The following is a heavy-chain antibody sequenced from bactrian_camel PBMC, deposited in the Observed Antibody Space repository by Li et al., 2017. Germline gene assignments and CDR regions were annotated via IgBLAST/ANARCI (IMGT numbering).Heavy chain of an antibody. Sequence: HVQLVESGGGLAQPGDSLRLSCAVSGFTFGSFGMSWYRQAPGNECELVARISSHGASYDADSVKGRFTISRDNAKSTHYLQMNNLKPEDTALYYCVTGTYYSCNFCHTFADWDQGTQVTVS. D-gene: IGHD2*01. CDR2: ISSHGAS. V-gene: IGHV3S55*01. CDR3: VTGTYYSCNFCHTFAD. J-gene: IGHJ4*01. CDR1: GFTFGSFG.